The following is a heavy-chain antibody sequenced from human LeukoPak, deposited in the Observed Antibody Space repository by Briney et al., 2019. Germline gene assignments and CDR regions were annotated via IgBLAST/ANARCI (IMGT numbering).Heavy chain of an antibody. V-gene: IGHV4-59*01. CDR3: ARTTMVRGVIIALDYNWFDP. CDR1: GGSISSYY. J-gene: IGHJ5*02. CDR2: IYYSGST. D-gene: IGHD3-10*01. Sequence: PSETLSLTCTVSGGSISSYYWSWIRQPPGKGLEWIGYIYYSGSTNYNPSLKSRVTISVDTSKNQFSLKLSSVTAAGTAVYYCARTTMVRGVIIALDYNWFDPWGQGTLVTVSS.